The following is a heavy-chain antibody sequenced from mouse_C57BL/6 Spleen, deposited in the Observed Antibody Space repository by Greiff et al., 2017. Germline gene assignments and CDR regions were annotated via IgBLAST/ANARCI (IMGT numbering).Heavy chain of an antibody. CDR2: IYPSDSET. D-gene: IGHD1-1*01. CDR3: ARSRYYGSSYGYFDV. CDR1: GYTFTSYW. J-gene: IGHJ1*03. Sequence: QVQLQQPGAELVRPGSSVKLSCKASGYTFTSYWMDWVKQRPGQGLEWIGNIYPSDSETHYNQKFKDKATLTVDKSSSTAYMQLSSLTSEDSAVYYCARSRYYGSSYGYFDVWGTGTTVTGSS. V-gene: IGHV1-61*01.